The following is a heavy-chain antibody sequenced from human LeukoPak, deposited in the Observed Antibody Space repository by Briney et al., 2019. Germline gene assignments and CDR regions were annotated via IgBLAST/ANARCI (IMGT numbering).Heavy chain of an antibody. CDR3: ARVFHDSSGYYYYYYYYMDV. D-gene: IGHD3-22*01. V-gene: IGHV1-8*02. CDR1: GYTFTGYY. J-gene: IGHJ6*03. Sequence: ASVKVSCKASGYTFTGYYMHWVRQATGQGLEWMGWMNPNSGNTGYAQKFQGRVTMTRNTSISTAYMELSSLRSEDTAVYYCARVFHDSSGYYYYYYYYMDVWGKGTTVTISS. CDR2: MNPNSGNT.